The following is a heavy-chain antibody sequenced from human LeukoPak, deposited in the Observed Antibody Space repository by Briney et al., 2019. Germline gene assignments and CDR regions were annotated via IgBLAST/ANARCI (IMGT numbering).Heavy chain of an antibody. D-gene: IGHD6-19*01. Sequence: GGSLRLSCAVSGFTFSTYSMTWVRQAPGKGLEWVAVISYDGSNKYYADSVKGRFTISRDNSKNTLYLQMNSLRAEDTAVYYCAKDLSNSSGWPKLDYWGQGTLVTVSS. J-gene: IGHJ4*02. CDR2: ISYDGSNK. CDR3: AKDLSNSSGWPKLDY. V-gene: IGHV3-30*18. CDR1: GFTFSTYS.